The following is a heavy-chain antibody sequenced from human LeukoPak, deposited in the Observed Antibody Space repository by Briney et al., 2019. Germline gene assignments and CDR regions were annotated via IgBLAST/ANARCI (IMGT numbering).Heavy chain of an antibody. D-gene: IGHD6-25*01. CDR3: TTDGFSASQRAY. CDR1: GFPFSNAW. J-gene: IGHJ4*02. Sequence: GGAPIPSFAAPGFPFSNAWMSWVRPAPGKGVGWVGRFKSKTDGGTTNYAAPVKGRFTISRDDSKNTLYLQMNSLKTEDTAVYYCTTDGFSASQRAYWGQGTLVTVSS. CDR2: FKSKTDGGTT. V-gene: IGHV3-15*01.